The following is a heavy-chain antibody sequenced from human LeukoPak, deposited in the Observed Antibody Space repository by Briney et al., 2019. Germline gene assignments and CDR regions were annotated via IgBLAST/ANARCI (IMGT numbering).Heavy chain of an antibody. CDR2: ISSSSSYI. CDR1: GFTFSSYS. J-gene: IGHJ4*02. V-gene: IGHV3-21*01. Sequence: GGSLRLSCAASGFTFSSYSMNWVRQAPGKGLEWVSSISSSSSYIYYADSVKGRFTISRDNAKNSLYLQMNSLRAEDTAVYYCARGIPPPPGVMYDSSGYYLIDYWGQGTLVTVSS. CDR3: ARGIPPPPGVMYDSSGYYLIDY. D-gene: IGHD3-22*01.